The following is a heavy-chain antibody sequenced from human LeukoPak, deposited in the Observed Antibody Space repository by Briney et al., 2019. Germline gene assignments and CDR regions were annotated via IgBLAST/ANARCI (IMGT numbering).Heavy chain of an antibody. V-gene: IGHV4-4*09. CDR1: GGSISSYY. D-gene: IGHD4-23*01. CDR2: IHTSGST. CDR3: ARHPQGYGGDWYFDL. J-gene: IGHJ2*01. Sequence: SETLSLTCTVSGGSISSYYCSWIRQPPGKGLEWIGYIHTSGSTYHNPSLKSRLTISVDTPKNQCSLKLRSVTAADTAVYYCARHPQGYGGDWYFDLWGQGILVTVSS.